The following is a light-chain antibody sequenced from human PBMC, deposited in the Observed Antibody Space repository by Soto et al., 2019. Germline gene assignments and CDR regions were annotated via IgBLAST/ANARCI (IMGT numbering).Light chain of an antibody. V-gene: IGLV1-47*01. J-gene: IGLJ3*02. CDR1: SSNIGTNS. CDR2: KNN. Sequence: QSVLTQPPSASGTPGQRVTISCSGSSSNIGTNSVYWYQQLPGMAPKLLIYKNNQRPSGVPDRFSGSKSGTSASLAISGLRSEDEADYYCAAWDGPLRVGVFGGGPKLT. CDR3: AAWDGPLRVGV.